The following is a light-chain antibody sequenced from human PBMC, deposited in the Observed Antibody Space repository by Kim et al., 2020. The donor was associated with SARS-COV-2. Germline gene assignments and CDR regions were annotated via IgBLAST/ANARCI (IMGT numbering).Light chain of an antibody. Sequence: SASVGDRVTITGRATKSISTYLSWYQQKPGKATKLLIYAASSLQSGVPSRFSASGSGTDFTLTISSLQPDDVATYFCQQSYSSPVTFGQGTKLEI. CDR2: AAS. V-gene: IGKV1-39*01. CDR3: QQSYSSPVT. J-gene: IGKJ1*01. CDR1: KSISTY.